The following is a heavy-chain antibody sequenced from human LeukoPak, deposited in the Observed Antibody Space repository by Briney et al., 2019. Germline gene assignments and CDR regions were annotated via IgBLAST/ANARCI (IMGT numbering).Heavy chain of an antibody. D-gene: IGHD5-24*01. J-gene: IGHJ4*02. CDR1: GGSISSSSYY. Sequence: SETLPLTCTVSGGSISSSSYYWGWIRQPPGKGLEWIGSIYYSGSTYYNPSLKSRVTISVDTSKNQFSLKLSSVTAADTAVHYCASWVEMATIRDDYWGQGTLVTVSS. V-gene: IGHV4-39*07. CDR2: IYYSGST. CDR3: ASWVEMATIRDDY.